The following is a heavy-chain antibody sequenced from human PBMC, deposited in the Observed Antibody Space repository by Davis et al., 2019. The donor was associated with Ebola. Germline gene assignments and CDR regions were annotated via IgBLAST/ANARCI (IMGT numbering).Heavy chain of an antibody. CDR2: ISGSGGST. D-gene: IGHD2-15*01. Sequence: PGGSLRLSCATSGFTFSTYAMNWVRQAPGKGLEWVSAISGSGGSTYYADSVKGRFTISRDNSKNTLYLQMNSLRAEDTAVYYCAKVGCSGGSCYSGYYYMDVWGKGTTVTVSS. V-gene: IGHV3-23*01. CDR1: GFTFSTYA. CDR3: AKVGCSGGSCYSGYYYMDV. J-gene: IGHJ6*03.